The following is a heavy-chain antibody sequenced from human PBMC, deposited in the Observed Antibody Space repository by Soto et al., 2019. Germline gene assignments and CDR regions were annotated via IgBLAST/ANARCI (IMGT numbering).Heavy chain of an antibody. J-gene: IGHJ5*02. V-gene: IGHV1-18*04. CDR3: ARASRIRFLEWLLNENWFDP. D-gene: IGHD3-3*01. CDR2: ISAYNGNT. Sequence: VASVKVSCKASGYTFTSYGISWVRQAPGQGLEWMGWISAYNGNTNYAQKLQGRVTMTTDTSTSTAYMELRSLRSDDTAVYYCARASRIRFLEWLLNENWFDPWGQGTLVTVSS. CDR1: GYTFTSYG.